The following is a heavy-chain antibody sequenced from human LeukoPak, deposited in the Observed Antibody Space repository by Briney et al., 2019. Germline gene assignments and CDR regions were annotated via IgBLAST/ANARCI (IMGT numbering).Heavy chain of an antibody. CDR3: ARGPTTVTRAFDY. J-gene: IGHJ4*02. V-gene: IGHV4-4*07. CDR1: GGSFSIYY. CDR2: IYTSGST. Sequence: KPSETLSLTCTVSGGSFSIYYWSWIRQPAGKGLEYIGRIYTSGSTNYNPSLKSRVTMSVDTSKSQSSLKLSSVTAADTAVYYCARGPTTVTRAFDYWGQGTLVTVSS. D-gene: IGHD4-17*01.